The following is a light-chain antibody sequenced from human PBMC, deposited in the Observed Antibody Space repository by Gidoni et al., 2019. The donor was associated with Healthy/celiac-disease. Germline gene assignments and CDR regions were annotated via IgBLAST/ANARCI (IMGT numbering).Light chain of an antibody. Sequence: IVMTHPPHSLAVSLGEKATINCKSSQSVLYSSNNKNYLAWYQQKPGQPPKLLIYWASTRESGVPDRFSGSGSGTDFTLTISSLQAEDVAVYYCQEYYSTPLTFGGETKVEIK. CDR1: QSVLYSSNNKNY. CDR3: QEYYSTPLT. J-gene: IGKJ4*01. CDR2: WAS. V-gene: IGKV4-1*01.